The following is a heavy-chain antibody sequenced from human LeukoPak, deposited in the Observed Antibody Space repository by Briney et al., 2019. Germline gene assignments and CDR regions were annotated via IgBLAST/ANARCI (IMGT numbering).Heavy chain of an antibody. J-gene: IGHJ4*02. CDR1: GFTVSSDY. CDR3: ARAEGYSSGWPYFDY. CDR2: VYSGGST. Sequence: GGSLRLSWAASGFTVSSDYMSWVRQAPGKWLEWVSVVYSGGSTYYADSVKGRFTISRDNSKNTLYLQMNSLRAEDTAVYYCARAEGYSSGWPYFDYWGQGTLVTVSS. V-gene: IGHV3-66*02. D-gene: IGHD6-19*01.